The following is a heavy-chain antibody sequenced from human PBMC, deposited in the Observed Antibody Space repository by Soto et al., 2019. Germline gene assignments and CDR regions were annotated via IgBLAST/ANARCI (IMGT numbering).Heavy chain of an antibody. CDR2: IYHSGTT. J-gene: IGHJ4*02. CDR1: GGSISSSSW. V-gene: IGHV4-4*02. D-gene: IGHD1-1*01. CDR3: ATLTTGMGDY. Sequence: QVQLQESGPGLVKPSGTLSLNCTVSGGSISSSSWRSWVRQPPGKGLEWFGEIYHSGTTNYNPSLKSRPPISLDQANNQISLKLSSVTAADTAKYYCATLTTGMGDYWGQGVLVTVSS.